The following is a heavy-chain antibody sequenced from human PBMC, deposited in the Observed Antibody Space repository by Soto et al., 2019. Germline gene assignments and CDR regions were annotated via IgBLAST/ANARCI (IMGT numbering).Heavy chain of an antibody. D-gene: IGHD5-12*01. J-gene: IGHJ4*02. V-gene: IGHV1-69*02. Sequence: PAKVACKACGGTFNSYTISWARQAPGQGLEWMGRIIPILGIANYAQKFQGRVTITADKSTSTAYMELSSLRSEDTAVYYCARRTTSGYEDYWGQGTLVTVSS. CDR1: GGTFNSYT. CDR3: ARRTTSGYEDY. CDR2: IIPILGIA.